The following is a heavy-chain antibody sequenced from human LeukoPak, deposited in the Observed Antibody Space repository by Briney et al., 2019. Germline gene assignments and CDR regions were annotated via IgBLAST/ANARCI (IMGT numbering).Heavy chain of an antibody. D-gene: IGHD6-19*01. CDR2: IRYDGSNK. Sequence: GGSLRLSCAASGFTFSSYGMHWVRQAPGKGLEWVAFIRYDGSNKYYADSVKGRFTISRDTSKNTLYLQMNSLRAEDTAVYFCAKGSKAVLFTRDHYMDVWGKGTTVTISS. V-gene: IGHV3-30*02. J-gene: IGHJ6*03. CDR3: AKGSKAVLFTRDHYMDV. CDR1: GFTFSSYG.